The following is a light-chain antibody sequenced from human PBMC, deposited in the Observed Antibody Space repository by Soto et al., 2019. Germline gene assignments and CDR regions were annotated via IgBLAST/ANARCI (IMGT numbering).Light chain of an antibody. CDR2: EVS. J-gene: IGLJ3*02. CDR3: SSYTSSSTSWV. V-gene: IGLV2-14*01. Sequence: QSALTQPRSVSGSPGQSVTISCTGTSSDVGGYNYVSWYQQHPGKAPKLMIYEVSNRPSGVSNRFSGSKSGNTASLTISGLQAEDEADYYCSSYTSSSTSWVFGGGTQLTVL. CDR1: SSDVGGYNY.